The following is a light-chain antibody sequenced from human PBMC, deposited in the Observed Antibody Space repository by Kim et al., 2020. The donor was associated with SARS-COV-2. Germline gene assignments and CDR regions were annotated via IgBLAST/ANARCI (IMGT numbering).Light chain of an antibody. Sequence: QSALTQPASVSGSPGQSITISCTGTSSDIAIYDHVSWYQHHPGTAPKLIIYDVSKRPSGLSTRFSGSKSGNTASLTISGLQAEDDANYYCSAYRTSSPFYLFGTGTKVTVL. CDR3: SAYRTSSPFYL. CDR2: DVS. V-gene: IGLV2-14*03. CDR1: SSDIAIYDH. J-gene: IGLJ1*01.